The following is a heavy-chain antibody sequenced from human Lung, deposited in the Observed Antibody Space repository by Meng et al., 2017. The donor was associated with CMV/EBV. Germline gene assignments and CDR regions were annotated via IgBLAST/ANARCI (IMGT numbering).Heavy chain of an antibody. CDR3: VKDRMSSSWYNFDH. Sequence: LSFAASGFPFSSFAMHWVRQGPGRGLEWVSGISWNSKKIDYADSVKGRFTISRDNAKNSVYLQMNSLRTDDTAFYFCVKDRMSSSWYNFDHWGQGTLVT. J-gene: IGHJ4*02. V-gene: IGHV3-9*01. D-gene: IGHD6-19*01. CDR2: ISWNSKKI. CDR1: GFPFSSFA.